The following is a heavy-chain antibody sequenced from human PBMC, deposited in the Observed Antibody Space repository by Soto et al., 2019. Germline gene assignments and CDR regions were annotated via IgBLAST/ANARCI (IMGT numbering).Heavy chain of an antibody. D-gene: IGHD2-15*01. Sequence: GGSLRLSCAASGFTFSSYSMDWVRQAPGKGLEWVSSISSSSSYIYYADSVKGRFTISRDNAKNSLYLQMNSLRAEDTAVYYCARDPAFRYCSGGSCYDPYYFDYWGQGTLVTVSS. V-gene: IGHV3-21*01. CDR1: GFTFSSYS. CDR2: ISSSSSYI. J-gene: IGHJ4*02. CDR3: ARDPAFRYCSGGSCYDPYYFDY.